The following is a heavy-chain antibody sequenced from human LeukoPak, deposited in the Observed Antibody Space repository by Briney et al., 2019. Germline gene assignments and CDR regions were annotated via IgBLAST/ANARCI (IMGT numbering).Heavy chain of an antibody. D-gene: IGHD3-10*01. V-gene: IGHV1-8*01. CDR3: ARSGVFPSAYNWFDP. CDR2: MNPNSGNT. J-gene: IGHJ5*02. CDR1: GYTFTSYD. Sequence: ASVKVSCKASGYTFTSYDINWVRQATGQGLEWMGWMNPNSGNTGYAQKFQGRVTMTRNTSISTAYMELSSLRSEDTAVYYCARSGVFPSAYNWFDPWGQGTLVTVSS.